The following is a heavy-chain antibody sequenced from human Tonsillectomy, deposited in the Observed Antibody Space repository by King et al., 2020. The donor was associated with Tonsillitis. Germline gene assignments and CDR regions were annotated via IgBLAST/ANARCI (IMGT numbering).Heavy chain of an antibody. J-gene: IGHJ3*02. CDR3: ASYWVHAYDI. D-gene: IGHD1-1*01. Sequence: VRQAPGKGLEWVANINQDGSEMYYVDSVNGRCTISRDSTKNSLYLQMNSLRAEDTAVYYCASYWVHAYDIWGRGTMVTVSS. V-gene: IGHV3-7*03. CDR2: INQDGSEM.